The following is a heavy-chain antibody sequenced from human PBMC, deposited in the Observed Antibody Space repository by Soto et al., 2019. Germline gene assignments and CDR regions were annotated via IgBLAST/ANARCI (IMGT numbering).Heavy chain of an antibody. CDR3: AGGTVARTSYYFHY. CDR2: ITPIFGTT. J-gene: IGHJ4*02. D-gene: IGHD2-21*01. Sequence: SVKVSCKASGGTYSISWVRQAPGQGLEWMGGITPIFGTTNYAQKFQGRVTITADESTNTAYMEMNNLRSEVTAVYYCAGGTVARTSYYFHYWGQGTLVTVSS. V-gene: IGHV1-69*13. CDR1: GGTYS.